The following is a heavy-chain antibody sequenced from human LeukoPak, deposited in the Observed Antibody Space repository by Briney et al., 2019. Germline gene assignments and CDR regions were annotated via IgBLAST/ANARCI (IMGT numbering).Heavy chain of an antibody. D-gene: IGHD4-11*01. V-gene: IGHV1-69*04. CDR3: AKGATVGKEALDI. CDR2: IIPMIGTA. J-gene: IGHJ3*02. Sequence: SGKVSCKASGGIFSNHAVTWVRQAPGQGLEWMGRIIPMIGTAKYAQKFQDRVTFTADTSTNTAYTELSSLTSEDTALYFCAKGATVGKEALDIWGQGSLVTVSS. CDR1: GGIFSNHA.